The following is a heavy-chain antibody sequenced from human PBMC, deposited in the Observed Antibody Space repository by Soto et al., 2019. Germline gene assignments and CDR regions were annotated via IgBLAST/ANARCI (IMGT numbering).Heavy chain of an antibody. V-gene: IGHV1-18*01. CDR1: GYTFTSYD. J-gene: IGHJ4*02. Sequence: QVQLVQSGAEVKKPGASVKVSCKASGYTFTSYDISWVRQAPGQGLEWMGWISAYNGNTNYAQKLQGRVTMTTDTSTSTAYMELRSLRSDDTAVYYCAREARAMVRGVIVYYFDYWGQGTLVTVSS. CDR2: ISAYNGNT. D-gene: IGHD3-10*01. CDR3: AREARAMVRGVIVYYFDY.